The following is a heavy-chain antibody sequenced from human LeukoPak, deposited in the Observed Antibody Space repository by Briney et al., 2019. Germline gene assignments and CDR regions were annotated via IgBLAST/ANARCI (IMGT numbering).Heavy chain of an antibody. Sequence: PSETLSLTCAVYGGXFSGYYCSWIRQPPGKGLEWIGEINHSGSTNYNPSLKSRVTISVDTSKNQFSLKLSSVTAADTAVYYCARAQTVAAAGNDWFDPWGQGTLVTVSS. V-gene: IGHV4-34*09. CDR1: GGXFSGYY. D-gene: IGHD6-13*01. CDR2: INHSGST. J-gene: IGHJ5*02. CDR3: ARAQTVAAAGNDWFDP.